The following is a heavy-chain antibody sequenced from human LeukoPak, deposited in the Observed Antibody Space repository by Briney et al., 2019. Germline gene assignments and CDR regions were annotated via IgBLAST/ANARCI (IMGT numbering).Heavy chain of an antibody. Sequence: ASVKVSCKASGYTFIGHYMHWVRQAPGQGLEWMGWINPNDGGTNYAQTFQGRVTMTRDTSISTAYMELSSLRSDDTAVYYCARDFYYYGSGSFMDVWCQGTTVTVSS. J-gene: IGHJ6*02. CDR1: GYTFIGHY. V-gene: IGHV1-2*02. D-gene: IGHD3-10*01. CDR3: ARDFYYYGSGSFMDV. CDR2: INPNDGGT.